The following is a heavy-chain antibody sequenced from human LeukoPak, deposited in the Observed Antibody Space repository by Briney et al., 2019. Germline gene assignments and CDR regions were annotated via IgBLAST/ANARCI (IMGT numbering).Heavy chain of an antibody. CDR1: GFTFSSYA. V-gene: IGHV3-30*01. CDR3: ARDHGSSRGGTIPGY. D-gene: IGHD5-24*01. Sequence: GRSLRLSCAASGFTFSSYAMHWVRQAPGKGLEWVAVISYDGSNKYYADSVKGRFTISRDNSKNTLYLQMNSLRAEDTAVYYCARDHGSSRGGTIPGYWGQGTLVTVSS. CDR2: ISYDGSNK. J-gene: IGHJ4*02.